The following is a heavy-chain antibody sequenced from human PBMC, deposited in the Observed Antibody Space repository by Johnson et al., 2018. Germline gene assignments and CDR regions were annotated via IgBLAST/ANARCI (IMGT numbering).Heavy chain of an antibody. V-gene: IGHV3-30*18. D-gene: IGHD2-8*01. Sequence: QVQLVQSGGGVVQPGRSLRLSCAASVFSFSNYGMHWVRQPPGKGLEWVAVISYDGTMEYYVDSVKGRFTISRDNSNSTLYLEMKGLRAEDTAVYYCVKDYEDNNGRALDFWGQGTMVTVSS. CDR3: VKDYEDNNGRALDF. CDR1: VFSFSNYG. J-gene: IGHJ3*01. CDR2: ISYDGTME.